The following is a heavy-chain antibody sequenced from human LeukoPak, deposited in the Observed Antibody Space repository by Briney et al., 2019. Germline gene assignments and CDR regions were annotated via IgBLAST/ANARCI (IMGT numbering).Heavy chain of an antibody. CDR3: ARVWSSYYYYMDV. CDR2: INHSGST. V-gene: IGHV4-34*01. D-gene: IGHD4/OR15-4a*01. Sequence: PSETLSLTCAVYGGSFSGYYWSWLRQPPGKGLEWIGEINHSGSTNYNPSLKSRVTISVDTSKNQFSLKLSSVTAADTAVYYCARVWSSYYYYMDVWGKGTTVTVSS. J-gene: IGHJ6*03. CDR1: GGSFSGYY.